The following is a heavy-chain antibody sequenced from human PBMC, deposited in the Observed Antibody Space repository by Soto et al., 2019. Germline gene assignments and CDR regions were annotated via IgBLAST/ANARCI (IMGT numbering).Heavy chain of an antibody. Sequence: QVQLVESGGGLVKPGGSLRLSCAASGFTFNDYYMTWIRQAPGKGLEWVSYISSPGTTIYYANSVKGRFTISRDNAKNSLYLQMNSLSAEDTAVYYCARDPGSSWPRCYLDLWGRGTLVTVSS. CDR2: ISSPGTTI. CDR1: GFTFNDYY. CDR3: ARDPGSSWPRCYLDL. J-gene: IGHJ2*01. D-gene: IGHD6-13*01. V-gene: IGHV3-11*01.